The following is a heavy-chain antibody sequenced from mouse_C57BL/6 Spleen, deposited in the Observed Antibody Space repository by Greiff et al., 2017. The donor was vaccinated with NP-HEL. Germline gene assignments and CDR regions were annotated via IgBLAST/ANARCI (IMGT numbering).Heavy chain of an antibody. CDR2: ILPGSGST. CDR1: GYTFTGYW. D-gene: IGHD2-3*01. V-gene: IGHV1-9*01. CDR3: ARRVYDGYYVYWYFDV. Sequence: QVQLQQSGAELMKPGASVKLSCKATGYTFTGYWIEWVKQRPGHGLEWIGEILPGSGSTNYNEKFKGKATFTADTSSNTAYMQLSSLTTEDSAIYYCARRVYDGYYVYWYFDVWGTGTTVTVSS. J-gene: IGHJ1*03.